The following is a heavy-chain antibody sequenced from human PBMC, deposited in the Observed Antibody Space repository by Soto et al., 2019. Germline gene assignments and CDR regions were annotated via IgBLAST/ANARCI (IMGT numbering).Heavy chain of an antibody. D-gene: IGHD6-19*01. CDR3: AKEGTSGLYYFDY. V-gene: IGHV3-23*01. CDR1: GFTFSNYA. Sequence: GGSLILSCAVSGFTFSNYAISWVRQAPGKGLEWVSIISGGGDTSYYADSVKGRFTISGDNSRNTLYLQMNSLRAGDSAKYYCAKEGTSGLYYFDYWGPGTLVTVSS. CDR2: ISGGGDTS. J-gene: IGHJ4*02.